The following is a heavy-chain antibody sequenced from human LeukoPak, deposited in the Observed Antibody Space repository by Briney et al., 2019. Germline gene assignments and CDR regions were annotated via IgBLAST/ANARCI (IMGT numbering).Heavy chain of an antibody. D-gene: IGHD3-3*01. V-gene: IGHV3-23*01. CDR1: GFTFSSYA. CDR3: ARDFTDFWTPLSYFDY. CDR2: ASGSGYST. J-gene: IGHJ4*02. Sequence: GGSLRLSCAASGFTFSSYAMSGVRQAPGKGLEWVSAASGSGYSTYYADSVKGRFTISRDNAKNTLYLQMNSLRAEDTAVYYCARDFTDFWTPLSYFDYWGQRTLVTVSS.